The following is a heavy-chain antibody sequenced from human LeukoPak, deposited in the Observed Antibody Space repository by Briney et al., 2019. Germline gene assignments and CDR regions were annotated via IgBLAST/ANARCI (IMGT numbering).Heavy chain of an antibody. CDR2: INAGNGHT. V-gene: IGHV1-3*01. CDR3: ARGIWTATRVDYYLDN. J-gene: IGHJ4*02. D-gene: IGHD5-24*01. Sequence: ASVKVSCKASGYTFSGYAIHWVRQAPGQRFEWMGWINAGNGHTKYSQSFQGRVTITRDSSANIVYMELSSLTSEDTALYYCARGIWTATRVDYYLDNWGQGTLVTVSS. CDR1: GYTFSGYA.